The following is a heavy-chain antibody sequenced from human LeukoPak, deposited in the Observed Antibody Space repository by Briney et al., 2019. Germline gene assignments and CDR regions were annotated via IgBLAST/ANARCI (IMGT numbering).Heavy chain of an antibody. CDR2: IYYSGST. V-gene: IGHV4-59*12. CDR1: GGSLSSYY. J-gene: IGHJ4*02. D-gene: IGHD3-22*01. CDR3: ARGPGDGGYYDSSGYYYAY. Sequence: SETLSVTCIVSGGSLSSYYWSWLRQPPGKGLEWIGYIYYSGSTNYNPSLKSRVTISVDTSKNQFSLKLSSVTAADTAVYYCARGPGDGGYYDSSGYYYAYWGQGTLVTVSS.